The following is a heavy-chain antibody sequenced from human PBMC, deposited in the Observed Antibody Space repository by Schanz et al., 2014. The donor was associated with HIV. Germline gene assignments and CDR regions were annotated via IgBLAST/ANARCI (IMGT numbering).Heavy chain of an antibody. J-gene: IGHJ4*02. CDR3: AKNGITDYFDY. CDR1: GFTFDTYA. Sequence: EVQLLESGGGLVQPGGSLKLSCAASGFTFDTYAMSWVRQAPGRGLEWVSAIPRGGGSTYYADSVKGRFTISRDNSKSTLYLEMNSLRAEDTAIYYCAKNGITDYFDYWGQGSLVTVSS. D-gene: IGHD1-26*01. V-gene: IGHV3-23*01. CDR2: IPRGGGST.